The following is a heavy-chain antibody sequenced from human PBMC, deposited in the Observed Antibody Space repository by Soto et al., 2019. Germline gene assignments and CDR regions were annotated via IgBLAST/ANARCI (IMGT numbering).Heavy chain of an antibody. CDR1: GFIFSSYT. J-gene: IGHJ4*02. V-gene: IGHV3-21*01. CDR2: ISSSSSNI. CDR3: AREDYAGASPRFDY. D-gene: IGHD4-17*01. Sequence: EVQLVESGGGLVKPGGSLRLSCAASGFIFSSYTMTWVRQAPGKGLEWVSSISSSSSNIEYADSVKGRFSVSRDNANNSLFLQINSLRAEDTAVNYCAREDYAGASPRFDYWGLGALVTVSS.